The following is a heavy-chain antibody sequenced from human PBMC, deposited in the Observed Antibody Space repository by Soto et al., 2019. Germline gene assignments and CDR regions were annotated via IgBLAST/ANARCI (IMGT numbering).Heavy chain of an antibody. CDR1: GFTFSSYA. CDR2: ISYDGGNK. Sequence: PGGSLRLSCAASGFTFSSYAMHWVRQAPGKGLEWVAVISYDGGNKYYADSVKGRFTISRDNSKNTLYLQMNSLRDEDTAVYYYAIDKYTFGIVVVPAARPGYYYYCMDVWGKGTTVTVSS. V-gene: IGHV3-30-3*01. D-gene: IGHD2-2*02. CDR3: AIDKYTFGIVVVPAARPGYYYYCMDV. J-gene: IGHJ6*03.